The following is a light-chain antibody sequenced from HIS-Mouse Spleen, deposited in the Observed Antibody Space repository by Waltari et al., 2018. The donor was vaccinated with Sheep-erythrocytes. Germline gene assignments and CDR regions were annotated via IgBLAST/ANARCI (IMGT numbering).Light chain of an antibody. CDR3: CSYAGSSTPWV. J-gene: IGLJ3*02. CDR1: SSDVGSYNL. V-gene: IGLV2-23*01. Sequence: QSALTQPASVSGSPGQSITISCTGTSSDVGSYNLVSWYQQHPGKAPKLIVYEGSKRPSGVSNRFPGSKSGNTASLTISGLQAEDEADYYCCSYAGSSTPWVFGGGTKLTVL. CDR2: EGS.